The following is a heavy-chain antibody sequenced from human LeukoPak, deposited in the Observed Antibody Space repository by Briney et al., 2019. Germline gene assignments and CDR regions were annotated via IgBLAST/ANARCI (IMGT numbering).Heavy chain of an antibody. D-gene: IGHD3-22*01. CDR2: IYYSGST. Sequence: SETLALTCTVSGGSISSSSYYWGWIRQPPGQALEWIVSIYYSGSTYYNPSLKSRVTISVDTSKNQFSLKLSSVTAADTAVYYCAAYYYDSSGYYSWGKGTTVTVSS. J-gene: IGHJ6*04. CDR1: GGSISSSSYY. V-gene: IGHV4-39*01. CDR3: AAYYYDSSGYYS.